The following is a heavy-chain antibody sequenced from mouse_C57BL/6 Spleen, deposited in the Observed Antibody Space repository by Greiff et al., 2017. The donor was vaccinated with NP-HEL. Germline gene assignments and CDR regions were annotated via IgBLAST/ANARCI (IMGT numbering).Heavy chain of an antibody. D-gene: IGHD2-5*01. Sequence: EVQLQESGPGLVKPSQSLSLTCSVTGYSITSGYYWNWIRQFPGNKLEWMGYISYDGSNNYNPSLKNRISITRDPAKNQFFLKLNSVTTEDTATYYCARGDSNYAMDYWGQGTSVTVSS. CDR2: ISYDGSN. J-gene: IGHJ4*01. V-gene: IGHV3-6*01. CDR1: GYSITSGYY. CDR3: ARGDSNYAMDY.